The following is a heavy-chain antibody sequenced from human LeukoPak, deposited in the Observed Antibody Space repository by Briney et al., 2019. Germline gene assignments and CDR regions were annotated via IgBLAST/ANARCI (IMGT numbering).Heavy chain of an antibody. Sequence: ASVKVSCKASGYTFTGYYMHWVRQAPGQGLEWMGWINPNSGGTNYAQKFQGRVTMTRDTSISTAYMELRSLRSDDTAVYYCARVGKVGATDDAFDIWGQGTMVTVSS. CDR1: GYTFTGYY. CDR2: INPNSGGT. J-gene: IGHJ3*02. CDR3: ARVGKVGATDDAFDI. V-gene: IGHV1-2*02. D-gene: IGHD1-26*01.